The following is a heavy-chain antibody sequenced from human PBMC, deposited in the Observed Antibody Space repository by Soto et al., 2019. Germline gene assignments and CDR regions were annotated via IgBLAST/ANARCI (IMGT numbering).Heavy chain of an antibody. CDR1: GFTVSSNY. V-gene: IGHV3-66*01. Sequence: EVPLVESGGGLVQPGGSPRLLCAVSGFTVSSNYMSWVRQAPGKGLEWVSVIYSGGSTYYADSVKGRFTISRDNSKNTLYLERNSLRAEDTAVYYCARDPFYWGQGTLVTVSS. CDR3: ARDPFY. J-gene: IGHJ4*02. CDR2: IYSGGST.